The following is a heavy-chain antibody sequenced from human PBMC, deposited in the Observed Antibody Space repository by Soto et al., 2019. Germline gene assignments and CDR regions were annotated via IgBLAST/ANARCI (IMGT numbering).Heavy chain of an antibody. V-gene: IGHV4-59*08. J-gene: IGHJ5*02. CDR1: GGSISSYY. CDR2: ISYSGST. Sequence: SETLSLTCTVAGGSISSYYWSWIRQPPGKGLEWVGYISYSGSTNYNPSLKSRLTISLDMSKNRFSLKLSSVTAADTAVYYCARVPDRWGQGTLVTVS. CDR3: ARVPDR. D-gene: IGHD2-2*01.